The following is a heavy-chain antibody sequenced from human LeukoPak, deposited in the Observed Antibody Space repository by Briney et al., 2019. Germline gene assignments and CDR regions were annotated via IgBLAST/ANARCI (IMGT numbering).Heavy chain of an antibody. CDR2: MNPNSGST. CDR3: AGRKRGQWLADY. V-gene: IGHV1-8*01. J-gene: IGHJ4*02. D-gene: IGHD6-19*01. Sequence: ASVKVSCKASGYTFTSYDINWVRQATGQGLEWMGWMNPNSGSTGYAQKFQGRVTMTRNTSISTAYMELSSLRSEDTAVYYCAGRKRGQWLADYWGQGTLVTVSS. CDR1: GYTFTSYD.